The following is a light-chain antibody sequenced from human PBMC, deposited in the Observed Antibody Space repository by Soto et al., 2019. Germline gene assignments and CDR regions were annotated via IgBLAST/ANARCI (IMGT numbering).Light chain of an antibody. V-gene: IGLV2-8*01. CDR2: EVN. CDR3: TSYAGGNNV. J-gene: IGLJ1*01. Sequence: QSVLTQPPAASGSPGQSVTISCTGTSRDVGGYNYVSWYLQNPGKVPKLMIYEVNKRPSGVPDRFSGSKSGNTASLTVSGRQAEDEADYYCTSYAGGNNVFGTGTKVTVL. CDR1: SRDVGGYNY.